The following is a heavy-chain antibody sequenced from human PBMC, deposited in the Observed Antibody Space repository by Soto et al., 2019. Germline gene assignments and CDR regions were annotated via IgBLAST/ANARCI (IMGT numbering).Heavy chain of an antibody. CDR2: INPNSGGT. CDR1: GYTFTGYY. V-gene: IGHV1-2*04. Sequence: ASVKVSCKASGYTFTGYYMHWVRQAPGQGLEWMGWINPNSGGTNYAQKFQGWVTMTRDTSISTAYMELSRLRSDDTAGYYCARDRGGYCSGGSCYSSAWFDAWGQGTPVTVSS. D-gene: IGHD2-15*01. J-gene: IGHJ5*02. CDR3: ARDRGGYCSGGSCYSSAWFDA.